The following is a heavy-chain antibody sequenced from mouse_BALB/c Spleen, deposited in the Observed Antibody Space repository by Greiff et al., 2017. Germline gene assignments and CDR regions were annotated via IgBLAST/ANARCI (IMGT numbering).Heavy chain of an antibody. CDR2: ISYDGSN. Sequence: EVQLQESGPGLVKPSQSLSLTCSVTGYSITSGYYWNWIRQFPGNKLEWMGYISYDGSNNYNPSLKNRISITRDTSKNQFFLKLNSVTTEDTATYYCARGLNVDYWGQGTTLTVSS. J-gene: IGHJ2*01. CDR1: GYSITSGYY. CDR3: ARGLNVDY. D-gene: IGHD2-4*01. V-gene: IGHV3-6*02.